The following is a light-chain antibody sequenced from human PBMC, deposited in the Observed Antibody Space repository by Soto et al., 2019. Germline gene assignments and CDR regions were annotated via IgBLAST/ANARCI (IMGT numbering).Light chain of an antibody. Sequence: DIQMTQSPPTLSASVGDRVTITCRASQSISSWLAWYQQKPGNAPKLLIFKSSSLESGVPSRFSGSGSGTEFTLTISSLQPDDFATYYCQHYDRDLYSFGQGTKADIK. CDR2: KSS. CDR3: QHYDRDLYS. J-gene: IGKJ2*01. V-gene: IGKV1-5*03. CDR1: QSISSW.